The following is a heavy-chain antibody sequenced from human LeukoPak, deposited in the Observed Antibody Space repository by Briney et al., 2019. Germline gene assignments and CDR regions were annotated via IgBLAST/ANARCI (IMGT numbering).Heavy chain of an antibody. D-gene: IGHD1-26*01. CDR2: IRPTDGAT. V-gene: IGHV1-2*02. CDR1: GYIFTDHF. CDR3: ARGRYRYSYDY. Sequence: ASVKVSCKASGYIFTDHFFHWVRQAPGQGLEWMGWIRPTDGATKGAQKVQGRVTLTRDTSISTVYMEMSGLRFDDTAMYYCARGRYRYSYDYWGQGTLVTVSS. J-gene: IGHJ4*02.